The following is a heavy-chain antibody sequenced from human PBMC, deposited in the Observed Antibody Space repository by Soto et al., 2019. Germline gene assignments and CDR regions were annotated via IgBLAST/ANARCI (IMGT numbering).Heavy chain of an antibody. V-gene: IGHV3-23*01. D-gene: IGHD6-19*01. CDR2: ISASVSYT. CDR1: GFAFNAYA. Sequence: GGSLRLSCAASGFAFNAYAMIWVRQAPGKGPEWVSSISASVSYTYYADSVKGRFTISRDNSKSTLYLQMNSLRVEDTAVYYCATPKLAGHGRLDYWGQGTLVTVSS. CDR3: ATPKLAGHGRLDY. J-gene: IGHJ4*02.